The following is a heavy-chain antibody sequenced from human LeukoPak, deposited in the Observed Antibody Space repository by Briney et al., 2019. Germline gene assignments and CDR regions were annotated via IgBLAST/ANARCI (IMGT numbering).Heavy chain of an antibody. V-gene: IGHV1-2*04. Sequence: ASVKVSRKAFGYTFTDYYMHWVRQAPGQGLEWMGCINLYSGGAHYAQKFQDWLSMTRDTSINTAYMELSSLRSDDTAVYYCARDILGRSNGGSNYFGMEVWGQGTTVTVSS. CDR3: ARDILGRSNGGSNYFGMEV. D-gene: IGHD2-15*01. CDR1: GYTFTDYY. CDR2: INLYSGGA. J-gene: IGHJ6*02.